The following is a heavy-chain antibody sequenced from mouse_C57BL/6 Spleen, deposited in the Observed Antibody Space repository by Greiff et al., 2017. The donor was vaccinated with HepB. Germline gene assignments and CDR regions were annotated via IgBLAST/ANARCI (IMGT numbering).Heavy chain of an antibody. J-gene: IGHJ4*01. D-gene: IGHD2-2*01. Sequence: QVQLQQPGAELVKPGASVKLSCKASGYTFTSYWMHWVKQRPGRGLEWIGRIDPNSGGTKYNEKFKSKATLTVDKPSSTAYMQLSSLTSEDSAVYYCAREKVTMEYYAMDYWGQGTSVTVSS. V-gene: IGHV1-72*01. CDR1: GYTFTSYW. CDR2: IDPNSGGT. CDR3: AREKVTMEYYAMDY.